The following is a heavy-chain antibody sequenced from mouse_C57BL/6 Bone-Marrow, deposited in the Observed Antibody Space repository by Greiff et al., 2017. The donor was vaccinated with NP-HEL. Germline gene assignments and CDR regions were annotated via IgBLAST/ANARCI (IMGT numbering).Heavy chain of an antibody. CDR1: GYTFTSYT. V-gene: IGHV1-4*01. CDR2: INPSSGYT. Sequence: VQGVESGAELARPGASVKMSCKASGYTFTSYTMHWVKQRPGQGLEWIGYINPSSGYTKYNQKFKDKATLTADKSSSTAYMQLSSLTSEDSAVYYCATYGSSFFDYWGQGTTLTVSS. J-gene: IGHJ2*01. D-gene: IGHD1-1*01. CDR3: ATYGSSFFDY.